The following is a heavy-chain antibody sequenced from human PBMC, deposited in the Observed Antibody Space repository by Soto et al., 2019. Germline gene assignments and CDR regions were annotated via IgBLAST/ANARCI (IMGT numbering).Heavy chain of an antibody. CDR1: GYTFSNYG. D-gene: IGHD2-2*01. V-gene: IGHV1-18*01. J-gene: IGHJ4*02. Sequence: QVYLVQAGGEVIRPGASVQVSCRASGYTFSNYGISWVRQAPGHGLEWMGWITVYNGHTNYAQKFQGRLNMTTDTSTSTVYMELRSLRSDDAAVYYCARVDALTSYAGSASGDFDYWGQGTLVTVSS. CDR3: ARVDALTSYAGSASGDFDY. CDR2: ITVYNGHT.